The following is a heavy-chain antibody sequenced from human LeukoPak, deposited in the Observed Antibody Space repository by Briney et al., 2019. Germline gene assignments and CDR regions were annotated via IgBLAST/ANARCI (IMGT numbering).Heavy chain of an antibody. CDR1: GGSIITNTW. V-gene: IGHV4-4*02. CDR2: IYHGGST. J-gene: IGHJ6*04. CDR3: AREIYGSGTYYYYNYGMDV. D-gene: IGHD3-10*01. Sequence: SGTLSLTCTVSGGSIITNTWWAWVRQPPGKGLEWIGEIYHGGSTNYRPSLKSRVTISVDKSKNQVSLNLTSVTAADTAVYFCAREIYGSGTYYYYNYGMDVWGKGTTVTVS.